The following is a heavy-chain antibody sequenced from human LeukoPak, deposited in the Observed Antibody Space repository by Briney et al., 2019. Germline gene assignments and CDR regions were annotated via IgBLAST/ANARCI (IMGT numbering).Heavy chain of an antibody. D-gene: IGHD3-16*01. J-gene: IGHJ4*02. V-gene: IGHV3-7*01. CDR3: ARDFIRGDFDY. CDR1: GFTFSSYW. CDR2: IKQDGSEK. Sequence: GGSLRLSCVASGFTFSSYWMSWVRQAPGKGLEWVANIKQDGSEKYYVDSVKGRFTISRDNAKNSLYLQMNSLRAEDTAVYYCARDFIRGDFDYWGQGTLVTVSS.